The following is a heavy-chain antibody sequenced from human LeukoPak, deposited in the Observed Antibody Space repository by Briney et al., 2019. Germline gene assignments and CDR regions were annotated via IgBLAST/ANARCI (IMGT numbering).Heavy chain of an antibody. CDR3: ARDLGYSSSGDY. J-gene: IGHJ4*02. D-gene: IGHD6-13*01. CDR2: INHSGST. Sequence: NASETLSLTCAVYGGSFSGYYWSWIRQPPGKGLEWIGEINHSGSTNYNPSLKSRVTISVDTSKNQFSLKLSSVTAADTAVYYCARDLGYSSSGDYWGQGTLVTVSS. CDR1: GGSFSGYY. V-gene: IGHV4-34*01.